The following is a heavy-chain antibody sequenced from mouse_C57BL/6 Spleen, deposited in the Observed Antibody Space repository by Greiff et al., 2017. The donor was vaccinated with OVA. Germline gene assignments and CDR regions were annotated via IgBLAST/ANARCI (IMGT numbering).Heavy chain of an antibody. V-gene: IGHV1-15*01. CDR1: GYTFTDYE. J-gene: IGHJ4*01. Sequence: QVQLQQSGAELVRPGASVTLSCKASGYTFTDYEMHWVKQTPVHGLEWIGAIDPETGGTAYNQKFKGKAILTADKSSSTAYMELRSMTSEDSAVYYCTRGSNYEGGAMDYWGQGTSVTVSS. CDR3: TRGSNYEGGAMDY. CDR2: IDPETGGT. D-gene: IGHD2-5*01.